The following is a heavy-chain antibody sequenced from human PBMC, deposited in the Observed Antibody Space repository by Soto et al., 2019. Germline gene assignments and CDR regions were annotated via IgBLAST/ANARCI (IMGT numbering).Heavy chain of an antibody. V-gene: IGHV4-39*01. CDR1: ADSSTISNSY. D-gene: IGHD1-1*01. CDR2: SSYNGGT. J-gene: IGHJ4*02. CDR3: ARHRIEVVWRGFDF. Sequence: SETLSLTCTVSADSSTISNSYWGWLRQPPGKGLQWIGSSSYNGGTFYNPSLKGRVAISVDTSKKQSSLQVTSVTAADTAVYYCARHRIEVVWRGFDFWGQGSQVTVSS.